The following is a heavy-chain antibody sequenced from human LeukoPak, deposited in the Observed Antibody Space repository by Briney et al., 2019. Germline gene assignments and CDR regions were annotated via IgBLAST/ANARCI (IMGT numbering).Heavy chain of an antibody. V-gene: IGHV3-11*01. J-gene: IGHJ4*02. CDR2: ISSSGSTI. CDR1: GFTFSDYY. D-gene: IGHD3-22*01. Sequence: PGGSLRLSCAASGFTFSDYYMSWIRQAPGKGLEWVSYISSSGSTIYYAASVKGRFTISRDNAKNSLYLQMNSLRAEDTAVYYCARAADYYDSSGYYSFPDYWGQGTLVTVSS. CDR3: ARAADYYDSSGYYSFPDY.